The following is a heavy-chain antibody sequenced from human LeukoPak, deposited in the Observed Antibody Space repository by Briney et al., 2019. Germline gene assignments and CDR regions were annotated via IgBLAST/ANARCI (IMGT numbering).Heavy chain of an antibody. CDR2: IWYDGSSK. V-gene: IGHV3-33*01. D-gene: IGHD6-6*01. J-gene: IGHJ4*02. CDR3: ARDSSSSREADY. Sequence: GGSLRLSCAASGFTFSSYGMHWVRQAPATGLGGLAVIWYDGSSKYYSDSVKGRFTISRDNSKNTLYLQMNSLRAEDTAVYYCARDSSSSREADYWGQGTLVTVSS. CDR1: GFTFSSYG.